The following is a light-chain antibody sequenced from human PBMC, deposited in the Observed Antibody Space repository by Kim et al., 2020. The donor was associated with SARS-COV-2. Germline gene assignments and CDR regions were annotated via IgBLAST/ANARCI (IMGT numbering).Light chain of an antibody. CDR1: SSDVGGYNY. Sequence: QSLTTSCTGTSSDVGGYNYVSWYQNHPGKAPQLMIYDVIKRPSGVSNRFSGSKSGNTASLTISGLQAEDEAVYYCSSYTSSSTLVFGGVTKVTVL. CDR3: SSYTSSSTLV. V-gene: IGLV2-14*03. CDR2: DVI. J-gene: IGLJ3*02.